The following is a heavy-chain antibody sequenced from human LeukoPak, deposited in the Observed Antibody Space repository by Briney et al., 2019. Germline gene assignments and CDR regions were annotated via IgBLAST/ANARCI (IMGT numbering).Heavy chain of an antibody. CDR2: INPNSGGT. D-gene: IGHD3-22*01. CDR3: VRDIVYYYDSSGYSSWAFDI. CDR1: GYTFTGYY. Sequence: ASVKVSCKASGYTFTGYYMHWVRQAPGQGLEWMGWINPNSGGTNYAQKFQGRVTMTRDTSISTAYMELSRLRSDDTAVYYCVRDIVYYYDSSGYSSWAFDIWGQGTMVTVSS. V-gene: IGHV1-2*02. J-gene: IGHJ3*02.